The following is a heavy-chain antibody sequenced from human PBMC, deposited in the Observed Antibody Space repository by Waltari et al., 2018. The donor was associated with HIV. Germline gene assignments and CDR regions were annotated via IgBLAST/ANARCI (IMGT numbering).Heavy chain of an antibody. Sequence: QLPRQESGTGLVKRSETLSLTCTVSAGSITSTSYSSGWIRQPPGKGLEWSGSIYYGGITYYNPSLKSRVTISVDTSKNQFSLKLSSVTAADTGVYYCARLFYGDYHAFDIWGQGTMVTVSS. CDR2: IYYGGIT. CDR1: AGSITSTSYS. D-gene: IGHD4-17*01. CDR3: ARLFYGDYHAFDI. J-gene: IGHJ3*02. V-gene: IGHV4-39*01.